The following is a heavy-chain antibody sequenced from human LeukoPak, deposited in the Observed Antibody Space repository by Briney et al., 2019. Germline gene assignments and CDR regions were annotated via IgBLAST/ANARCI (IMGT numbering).Heavy chain of an antibody. J-gene: IGHJ4*02. Sequence: GGSLRLSCAASGFTFSSSAMSWVRQAPGKGLEWVSTISGSDSSTHYADSVKGRFTISRDNSKNTLYLQMNSLRAEDTALYYCAKDIKIGGYNSGWYDYWGQGTLVTVSS. CDR1: GFTFSSSA. D-gene: IGHD6-19*01. CDR3: AKDIKIGGYNSGWYDY. CDR2: ISGSDSST. V-gene: IGHV3-23*01.